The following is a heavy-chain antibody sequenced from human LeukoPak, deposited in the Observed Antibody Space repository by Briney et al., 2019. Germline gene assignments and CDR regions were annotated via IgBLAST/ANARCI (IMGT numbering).Heavy chain of an antibody. J-gene: IGHJ3*02. Sequence: SETLSLTCAVSGGSISSGGYSWSWIRQLPGKGLEWIGYIYHSGSTYYNPSLESRVTISVDRSKNQFSLKLSSVTAADTAVYYCARDRGRDAFDIWGQGTMVTVSS. CDR3: ARDRGRDAFDI. CDR2: IYHSGST. V-gene: IGHV4-30-2*01. CDR1: GGSISSGGYS.